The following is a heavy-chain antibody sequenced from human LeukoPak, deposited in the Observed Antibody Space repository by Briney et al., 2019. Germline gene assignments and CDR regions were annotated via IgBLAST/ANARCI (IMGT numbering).Heavy chain of an antibody. Sequence: PGGSLRLSCAASGFTFSSYGMHWVRQAPGKGLEWVAFIRYDGSNKYYGDSVKGRFTISRDNSKNTLYLQMNSLRAEDTAVYYCVKLGGSSGYYSFDYWGQGTLVTVST. CDR1: GFTFSSYG. CDR3: VKLGGSSGYYSFDY. J-gene: IGHJ4*02. V-gene: IGHV3-30*02. CDR2: IRYDGSNK. D-gene: IGHD3-22*01.